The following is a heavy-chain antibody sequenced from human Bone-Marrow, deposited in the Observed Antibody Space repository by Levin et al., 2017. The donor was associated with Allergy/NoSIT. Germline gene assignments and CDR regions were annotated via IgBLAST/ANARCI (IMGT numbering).Heavy chain of an antibody. CDR2: INKNGGRT. J-gene: IGHJ3*02. CDR1: GFTFSSYA. V-gene: IGHV3-23*01. CDR3: ANELDDDALDI. Sequence: QTGGSLRLSCAASGFTFSSYAMSWVRQAPGKGLEWVSAINKNGGRTFYADSVNGRFTISRDNSKNTLSLQMHNLRAEDTAVYYCANELDDDALDIWGQGTMVTVSS. D-gene: IGHD1-1*01.